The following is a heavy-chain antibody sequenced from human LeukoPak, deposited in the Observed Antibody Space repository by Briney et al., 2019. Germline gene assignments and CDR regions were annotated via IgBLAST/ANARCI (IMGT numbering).Heavy chain of an antibody. CDR2: IYSGGGT. Sequence: PGGSLRLSCAASGFSVSGNYMGWVRQAPGKGLEWVSVIYSGGGTDYADSVKGRFTVSRDNSKNTLYLQMNSLRAEDTAAYYCARSRSDSSGWYEFDYWGQGTLVTVSS. D-gene: IGHD6-19*01. V-gene: IGHV3-53*01. CDR1: GFSVSGNY. J-gene: IGHJ4*02. CDR3: ARSRSDSSGWYEFDY.